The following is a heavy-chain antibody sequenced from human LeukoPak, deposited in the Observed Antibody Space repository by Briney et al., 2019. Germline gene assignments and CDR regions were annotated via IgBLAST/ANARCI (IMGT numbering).Heavy chain of an antibody. CDR2: MSGDATST. CDR1: GFTFSSFV. J-gene: IGHJ4*02. V-gene: IGHV3-23*01. D-gene: IGHD6-13*01. CDR3: AKRTSGSSWYSSDS. Sequence: PGGSLRLSCAASGFTFSSFVMNWVRQAPGKGLEWVSTMSGDATSTYYADSVKGRFTISRDNSKTTLFLQMNSLRAEDTAVYYCAKRTSGSSWYSSDSWGQGTLVTVSS.